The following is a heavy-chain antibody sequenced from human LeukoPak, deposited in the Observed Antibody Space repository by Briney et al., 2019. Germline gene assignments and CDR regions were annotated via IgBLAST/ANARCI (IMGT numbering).Heavy chain of an antibody. CDR1: GFTFSDYY. CDR3: ARDSGRMIVVVTKDDGEYLDY. CDR2: ISSSGSTI. V-gene: IGHV3-11*01. Sequence: PGGSLRLSCAASGFTFSDYYMSWIRQAPGKGLEWVSYISSSGSTIYYADSVKGRFTISRDNAKNSLYLQMNSLRAEDTAVYYCARDSGRMIVVVTKDDGEYLDYWGQGTLVTVSS. D-gene: IGHD3-22*01. J-gene: IGHJ4*02.